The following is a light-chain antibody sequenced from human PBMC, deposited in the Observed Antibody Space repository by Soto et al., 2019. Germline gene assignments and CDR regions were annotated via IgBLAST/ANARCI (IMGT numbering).Light chain of an antibody. CDR1: SWHSSYI. CDR2: LEGSGSY. V-gene: IGLV4-60*03. CDR3: ETWDSKV. Sequence: QPVLTQSSSASASLGSSVKLTCTLSSWHSSYIIAWHQQQPGKAPRYLMKLEGSGSYNKGSGVPDRFSGSSSGADRYLTISNLQSEDEADYYCETWDSKVFGGGTKVTVL. J-gene: IGLJ2*01.